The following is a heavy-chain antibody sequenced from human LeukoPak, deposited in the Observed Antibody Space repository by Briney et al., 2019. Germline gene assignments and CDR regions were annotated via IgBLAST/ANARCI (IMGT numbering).Heavy chain of an antibody. V-gene: IGHV1-2*02. CDR3: ARDHNWGPDY. CDR1: GYTFTDNS. CDR2: IHPKTGVT. D-gene: IGHD7-27*01. J-gene: IGHJ4*02. Sequence: ASVKVSCKASGYTFTDNSFHWVRQAPGQGLEWVGWIHPKTGVTHYAQSFQGRVTLTRDTSISTAYMELSGLRSDDTAVYYCARDHNWGPDYWGQGTLVTVPS.